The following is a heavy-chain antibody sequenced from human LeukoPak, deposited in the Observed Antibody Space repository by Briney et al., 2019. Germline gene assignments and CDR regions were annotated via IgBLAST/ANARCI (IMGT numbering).Heavy chain of an antibody. CDR3: ARDYWLEAGGWRPSNCSDP. J-gene: IGHJ5*02. Sequence: PGGSLRLSCAASGFTFSDYYMSWVRQAPGKGLEWVSYISSSGSTIYYADSVKGRFTISRDNAKNSLYLKMNSLRAEDTAVYYCARDYWLEAGGWRPSNCSDPWGQGTLVTVSS. CDR2: ISSSGSTI. CDR1: GFTFSDYY. D-gene: IGHD6-19*01. V-gene: IGHV3-11*04.